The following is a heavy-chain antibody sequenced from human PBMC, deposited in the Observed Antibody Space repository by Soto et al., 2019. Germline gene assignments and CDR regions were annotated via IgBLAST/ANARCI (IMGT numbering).Heavy chain of an antibody. J-gene: IGHJ6*02. V-gene: IGHV1-46*01. CDR1: GYTFTSYY. D-gene: IGHD4-4*01. Sequence: GASVKVSCKASGYTFTSYYMHWVRQAPGQGLEWMGIINPSGGSTSYAQKFQGRVTMTRDTSTSTVYMELSSLRSGDTAVYYCAREDYISPTRKEYYYYGMDVWGQGTTVTVSS. CDR3: AREDYISPTRKEYYYYGMDV. CDR2: INPSGGST.